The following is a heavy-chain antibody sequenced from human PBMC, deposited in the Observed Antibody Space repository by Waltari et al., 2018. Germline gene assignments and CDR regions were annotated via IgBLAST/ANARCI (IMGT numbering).Heavy chain of an antibody. V-gene: IGHV4-4*02. CDR3: ARDRGRGLYLDS. Sequence: QLQLQQSGPALVKPSESLSPTCAVSGDSMTASDFWNWVRQPPGKGLGWIGQVHRSGRTNYNPSLESRVTVSIDTSKNQFSLKVSSATAADTAVYYCARDRGRGLYLDSWGQGTQVTVSP. D-gene: IGHD2-15*01. CDR1: GDSMTASDF. CDR2: VHRSGRT. J-gene: IGHJ4*02.